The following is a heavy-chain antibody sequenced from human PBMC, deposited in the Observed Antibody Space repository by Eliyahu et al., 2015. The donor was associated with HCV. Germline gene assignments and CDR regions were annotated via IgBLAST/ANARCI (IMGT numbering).Heavy chain of an antibody. D-gene: IGHD3-10*01. CDR3: ARDLYGSGPFDY. V-gene: IGHV3-30-3*01. CDR1: GFPFSSYA. J-gene: IGHJ4*02. CDR2: ISYDGSNK. Sequence: QVQLVESGGGVVQPGRSLRLSCAASGFPFSSYAMHWVRQAPGKGLEWVAVISYDGSNKYYADSVKGRFTISRDNSKNTLYLQMNSLRAEDTAVYYCARDLYGSGPFDYWGQGTLVTVSS.